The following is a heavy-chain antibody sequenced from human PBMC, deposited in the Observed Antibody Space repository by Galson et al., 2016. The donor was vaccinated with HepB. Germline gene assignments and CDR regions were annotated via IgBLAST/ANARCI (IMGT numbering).Heavy chain of an antibody. J-gene: IGHJ4*02. CDR2: MSGYNGNT. CDR3: ARGPGKYVPYYFDY. V-gene: IGHV1-18*01. Sequence: SVKVSCKASGYTFTSYGINWVRQAPGQGLEWMGWMSGYNGNTNYAQKLQGRVTMTTDTSTSTAYMELRSLRSDDTAVYYCARGPGKYVPYYFDYWGQGTLVTVSS. D-gene: IGHD3-16*01. CDR1: GYTFTSYG.